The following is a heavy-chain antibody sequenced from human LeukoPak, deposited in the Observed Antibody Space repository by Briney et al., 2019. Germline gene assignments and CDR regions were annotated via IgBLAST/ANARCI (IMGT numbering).Heavy chain of an antibody. D-gene: IGHD3-10*01. CDR1: GGSFSGYY. CDR3: SRERRDYYASGAYAYPFEY. CDR2: INHSGST. J-gene: IGHJ4*02. Sequence: SETLSLTCAVYGGSFSGYYWSWIRQPPGKGLEWIGEINHSGSTNYNPSLKSRVTISVDTSKNQFSLKLSSVTAADTAMYYCSRERRDYYASGAYAYPFEYWGQGTRVAVSS. V-gene: IGHV4-34*01.